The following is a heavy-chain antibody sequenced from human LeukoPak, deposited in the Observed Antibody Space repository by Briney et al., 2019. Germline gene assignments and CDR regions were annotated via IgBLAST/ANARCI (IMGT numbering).Heavy chain of an antibody. J-gene: IGHJ4*02. CDR2: IYSGGST. V-gene: IGHV3-53*05. CDR3: ARDRDSSDYSCYFDY. D-gene: IGHD6-19*01. CDR1: GFTFSSNY. Sequence: GGSLRLSCAASGFTFSSNYMSWVRQAPGKGLEWVSVIYSGGSTYYADSVKGRFTISRDNSKNTLYLQMNSLRAEDTAVYYCARDRDSSDYSCYFDYWGQGTLVTVSS.